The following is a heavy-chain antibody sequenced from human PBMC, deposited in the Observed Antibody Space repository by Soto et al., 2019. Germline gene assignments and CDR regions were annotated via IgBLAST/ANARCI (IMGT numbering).Heavy chain of an antibody. CDR3: ARDMGGGATSLQLFDY. Sequence: VQLVESGGGVVQPGRSLRLSCTASGFTFSSYAMHWVRQAPGKGLEWVAFIWYDGTNKYYADSVKGRFTISRDNSRNTLYLQMNSLRAEDTAVYYCARDMGGGATSLQLFDYWGQGTPVTVSS. D-gene: IGHD1-26*01. CDR1: GFTFSSYA. V-gene: IGHV3-33*01. CDR2: IWYDGTNK. J-gene: IGHJ4*02.